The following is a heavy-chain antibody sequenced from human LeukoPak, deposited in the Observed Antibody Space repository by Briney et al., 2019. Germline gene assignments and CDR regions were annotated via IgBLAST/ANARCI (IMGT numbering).Heavy chain of an antibody. CDR3: ARLGSWVVAAGDAFDI. CDR2: INHSGST. J-gene: IGHJ3*02. Sequence: SETLSLTCAVYGGSFSGYYWSWIRQPPGKGLEWIGEINHSGSTNYNPSLKSRVTISVDTSKNQFSLKLTSVTAADTAVYYCARLGSWVVAAGDAFDIWGQGTMVTVSS. V-gene: IGHV4-34*01. D-gene: IGHD2-15*01. CDR1: GGSFSGYY.